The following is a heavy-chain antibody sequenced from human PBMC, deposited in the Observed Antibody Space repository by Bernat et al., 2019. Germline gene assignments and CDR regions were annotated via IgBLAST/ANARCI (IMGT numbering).Heavy chain of an antibody. CDR2: ISYDGSNK. J-gene: IGHJ6*03. V-gene: IGHV3-30*18. CDR1: GFTFSSYG. Sequence: QVQLVESGGGVVQPGRSLRLSCAASGFTFSSYGMHWVRQAPGKGLEWVAVISYDGSNKYYADSVKGRFTISRDNSKNTLYLQMNSLRAEDTAVYYCAKGARKYSYMDVWGKGTTVTVSS. CDR3: AKGARKYSYMDV.